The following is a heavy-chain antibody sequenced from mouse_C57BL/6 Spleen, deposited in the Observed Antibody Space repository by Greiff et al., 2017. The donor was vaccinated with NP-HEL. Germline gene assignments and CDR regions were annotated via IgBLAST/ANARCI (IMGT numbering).Heavy chain of an antibody. CDR2: ISSGGSYT. CDR3: ASYSSGLFAY. V-gene: IGHV5-6*01. CDR1: GFTFSSYG. D-gene: IGHD3-2*02. Sequence: EVKLVESGGDLVKPGGSLKLSCAASGFTFSSYGMSWVRQTPDKRLEWVATISSGGSYTYYPDSVKGRFTISRDNAKNTLYLQMSSLKSEDTAIYYCASYSSGLFAYWGQGTLVTVSA. J-gene: IGHJ3*01.